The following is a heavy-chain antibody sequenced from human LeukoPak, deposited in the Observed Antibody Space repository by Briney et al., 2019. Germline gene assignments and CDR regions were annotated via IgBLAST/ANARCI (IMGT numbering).Heavy chain of an antibody. CDR1: GGSISSYY. D-gene: IGHD5-18*01. J-gene: IGHJ4*02. Sequence: SETLSLTCTVSGGSISSYYWSWIRQPPGKGLERIGYIYYSGSTNYNPSLKSRVTISVDTPKNQFSLKLSSVTAADTAVYYCARGAAMVTYYFDYWGQGTLVTVSS. V-gene: IGHV4-59*01. CDR3: ARGAAMVTYYFDY. CDR2: IYYSGST.